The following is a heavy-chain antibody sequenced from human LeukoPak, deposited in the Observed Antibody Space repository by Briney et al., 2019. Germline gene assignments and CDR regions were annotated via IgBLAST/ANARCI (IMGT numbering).Heavy chain of an antibody. V-gene: IGHV3-13*01. CDR1: GFTLNYYD. CDR2: IRTTGDT. J-gene: IGHJ2*01. D-gene: IGHD3-22*01. Sequence: GGSLGLSCAVSGFTLNYYDMHWVRQAPGKRLEWVSAIRTTGDTHYPDSVKGRFAMSREDAKNSVHLQMNTLRAGDTAVYYCARGVSYYYDNSGHPGWYFDLWGRGTLVTVSS. CDR3: ARGVSYYYDNSGHPGWYFDL.